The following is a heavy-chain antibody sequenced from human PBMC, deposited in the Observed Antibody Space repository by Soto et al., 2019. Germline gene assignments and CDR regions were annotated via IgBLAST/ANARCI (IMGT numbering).Heavy chain of an antibody. J-gene: IGHJ1*01. D-gene: IGHD6-25*01. CDR1: GGSISSGSYS. Sequence: QLQLQESGPGLVRPSETLSLSCTVSGGSISSGSYSWGWIRQPPGKGLGWIGSFHYSGSTYYNPSLKSRVTISANTPKTQLFLRLNSVTAPDTAVYYCARRPAAGGLYYEYFDHWGQGTLVIGSS. CDR2: FHYSGST. CDR3: ARRPAAGGLYYEYFDH. V-gene: IGHV4-39*01.